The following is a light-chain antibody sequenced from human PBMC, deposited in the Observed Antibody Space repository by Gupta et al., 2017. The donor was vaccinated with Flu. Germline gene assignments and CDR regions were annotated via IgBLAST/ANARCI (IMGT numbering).Light chain of an antibody. V-gene: IGLV3-1*01. CDR3: QAWDGSDAYV. CDR2: EDT. Sequence: QGKTAKRTCAGEILEDNFVCWYQQKPGQAPVLVISEDTKRPSGITGRLSGSKSGNTATLTISGTQTMDEADYHCQAWDGSDAYVFGTGTKVTVL. CDR1: ILEDNF. J-gene: IGLJ1*01.